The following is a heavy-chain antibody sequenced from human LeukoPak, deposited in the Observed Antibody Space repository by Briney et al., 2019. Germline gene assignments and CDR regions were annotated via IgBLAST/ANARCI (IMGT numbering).Heavy chain of an antibody. D-gene: IGHD3-22*01. CDR3: AREFGSSGYYY. J-gene: IGHJ4*02. CDR2: INPNSGGT. CDR1: GYTFTGYY. Sequence: ASVNVSCKASGYTFTGYYMHWVRQAPGQGLEWMGRINPNSGGTINAQKFQGRVTMTRDTSISTAYMELSRLRSDDTAVYYCAREFGSSGYYYWGQGTLVTVSS. V-gene: IGHV1-2*06.